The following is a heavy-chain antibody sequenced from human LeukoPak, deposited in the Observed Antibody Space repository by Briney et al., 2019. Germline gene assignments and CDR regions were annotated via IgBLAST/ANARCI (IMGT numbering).Heavy chain of an antibody. CDR1: GYTFTGYY. CDR2: INPNSGGT. D-gene: IGHD2-15*01. V-gene: IGHV1-2*02. CDR3: ARDRLRLGYERTNWFDP. J-gene: IGHJ5*02. Sequence: ASVKHSCKASGYTFTGYYIHWVRQAPGQGLEWMGWINPNSGGTNYAQKFQGRVTMTRDTSISTAYMELSSLRSDDTAVYYCARDRLRLGYERTNWFDPWGQGTLVTVSS.